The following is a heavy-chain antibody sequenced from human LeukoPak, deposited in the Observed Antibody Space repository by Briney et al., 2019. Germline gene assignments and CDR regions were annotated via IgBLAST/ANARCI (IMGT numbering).Heavy chain of an antibody. CDR1: GGSISSYY. V-gene: IGHV4-59*13. CDR2: IYYSGST. D-gene: IGHD3-3*01. Sequence: PSETLSLTCTVSGGSISSYYWSWIRQPPGKGLEWIGYIYYSGSTNYNPSLKSRVTISVDTSKNQFSLKLSSVTAADTAVYYCARGRENTIFGVVIPGDYMDVWGKGTTVTVSS. CDR3: ARGRENTIFGVVIPGDYMDV. J-gene: IGHJ6*03.